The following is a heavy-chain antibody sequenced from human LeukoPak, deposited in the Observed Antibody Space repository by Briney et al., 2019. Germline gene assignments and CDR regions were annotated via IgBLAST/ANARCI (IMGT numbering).Heavy chain of an antibody. CDR3: ARDRCSGGSCYSWFDP. D-gene: IGHD2-15*01. CDR1: GDSVSSNSAA. Sequence: SQTLSLTCAISGDSVSSNSAAWNWIRQSPSGGLEWLGRTYYRSKWYNDYAVSVKSRITINPDTSKNQFSLQLNSVTPEDTAVYYFARDRCSGGSCYSWFDPWGQGTLVTVSS. V-gene: IGHV6-1*01. CDR2: TYYRSKWYN. J-gene: IGHJ5*02.